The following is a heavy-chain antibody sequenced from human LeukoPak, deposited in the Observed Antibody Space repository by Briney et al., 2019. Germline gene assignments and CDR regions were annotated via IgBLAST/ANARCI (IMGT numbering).Heavy chain of an antibody. V-gene: IGHV3-74*01. CDR2: VDSDGSST. CDR1: GFTFTSYW. CDR3: ARGRYYGMDV. Sequence: GGSLRLSCAASGFTFTSYWMHWVRQAPGKGLVWVSRVDSDGSSTTYADSVKGRFTISRDNAKNTLYLQMNSLRAEDTAVYYCARGRYYGMDVWGQGTTVTVSS. J-gene: IGHJ6*02.